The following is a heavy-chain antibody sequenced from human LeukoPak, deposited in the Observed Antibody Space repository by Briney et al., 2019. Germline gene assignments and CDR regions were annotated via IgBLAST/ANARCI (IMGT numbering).Heavy chain of an antibody. V-gene: IGHV3-74*01. Sequence: GGSLRLSCAASGFTFSSYWMRWVRQAPGKGLVWVSRINSDGSSTTYADSVKGRFTISRDNAKNTLYLQMNSLRAEDTAVYYCARGAQSYDFWSGYYFDYWGQGTLVTVSS. CDR1: GFTFSSYW. D-gene: IGHD3-3*01. CDR2: INSDGSST. J-gene: IGHJ4*02. CDR3: ARGAQSYDFWSGYYFDY.